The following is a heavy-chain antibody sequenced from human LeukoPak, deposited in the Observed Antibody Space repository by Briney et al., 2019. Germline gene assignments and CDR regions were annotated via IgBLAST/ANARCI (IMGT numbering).Heavy chain of an antibody. Sequence: GGSLRLSCAASGLTFSTYWMTWVRQAPGEGLQWAANINEDGSETNYADSVKGRFTISRDNDKNSLYLQMSSLRADDTAVYYCARESPYGAIDYWGQGTLVIVPP. CDR2: INEDGSET. V-gene: IGHV3-7*03. CDR3: ARESPYGAIDY. D-gene: IGHD4/OR15-4a*01. CDR1: GLTFSTYW. J-gene: IGHJ4*02.